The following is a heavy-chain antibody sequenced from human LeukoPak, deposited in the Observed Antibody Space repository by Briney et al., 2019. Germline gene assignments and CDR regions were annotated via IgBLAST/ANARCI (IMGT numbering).Heavy chain of an antibody. CDR1: GFSLSKVW. J-gene: IGHJ4*02. CDR2: IKTKTDGGTT. CDR3: TTVDFGDLTPAASSDY. Sequence: PGGSLRLSCTASGFSLSKVWMSWVRQAPGQGLEWVGHIKTKTDGGTTEYVAPVRGRFTISRDDSGDTLFLQMNSLKIEDTAVYYCTTVDFGDLTPAASSDYWGQGTLVMVSS. D-gene: IGHD4-17*01. V-gene: IGHV3-15*01.